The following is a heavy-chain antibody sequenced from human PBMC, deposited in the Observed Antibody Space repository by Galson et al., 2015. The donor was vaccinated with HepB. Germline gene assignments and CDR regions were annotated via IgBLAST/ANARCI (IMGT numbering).Heavy chain of an antibody. CDR1: GGSISNYY. Sequence: ETLSLTCSVSGGSISNYYWNWIRQPPGKGLEWIGYIYYTGSSKYNPSLNSRVTISLDTSKNQFSLKLSSVTAADTAVYYCASDGPYSSSSRGDFDYWGQGTLVTVSS. CDR3: ASDGPYSSSSRGDFDY. D-gene: IGHD6-6*01. CDR2: IYYTGSS. V-gene: IGHV4-59*08. J-gene: IGHJ4*02.